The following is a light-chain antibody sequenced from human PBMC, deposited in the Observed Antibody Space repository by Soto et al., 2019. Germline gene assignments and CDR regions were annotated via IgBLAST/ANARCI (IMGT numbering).Light chain of an antibody. J-gene: IGLJ1*01. Sequence: QSVLTQPASVSGSPGQAITISFTGTISDVGNYNYVSVDQQHPFKAPKLMVFVFVNRPSLFSNRFSVSNSGDTSSLTISVLQAEDEAYYHGSSFTGSYYVFGTGTKVTVL. CDR2: VFV. CDR1: ISDVGNYNY. CDR3: SSFTGSYYV. V-gene: IGLV2-14*01.